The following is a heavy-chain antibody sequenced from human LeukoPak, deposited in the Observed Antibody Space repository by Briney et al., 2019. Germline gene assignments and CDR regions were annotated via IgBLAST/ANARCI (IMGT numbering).Heavy chain of an antibody. CDR1: GFTFSTYA. V-gene: IGHV3-23*01. D-gene: IGHD2-15*01. J-gene: IGHJ4*02. CDR2: ISGSGGNT. Sequence: GGSLRLSCAASGFTFSTYAMSWVRQAPGKGLEWVSTISGSGGNTYEDSVKGRFTISRNNSKNMLYLQMASLRAEDTAVYYCAKEGKCGGASCYYFDYWGQGTLVTVSS. CDR3: AKEGKCGGASCYYFDY.